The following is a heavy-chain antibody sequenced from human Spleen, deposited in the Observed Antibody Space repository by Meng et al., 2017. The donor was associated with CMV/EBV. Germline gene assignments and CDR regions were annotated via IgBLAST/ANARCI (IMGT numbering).Heavy chain of an antibody. CDR2: IHPKSGGP. J-gene: IGHJ6*02. V-gene: IGHV1-2*02. CDR1: GYTFTIYY. D-gene: IGHD3-22*01. Sequence: ASVKVSCKASGYTFTIYYMHWMRQAPGQGLEWMGWIHPKSGGPKYAQKFQGRVTMTRDTSTSTAYMELSRLRSDDTAVYYCAKALYTNYYSTYYGLDVWGQGTTVTVSS. CDR3: AKALYTNYYSTYYGLDV.